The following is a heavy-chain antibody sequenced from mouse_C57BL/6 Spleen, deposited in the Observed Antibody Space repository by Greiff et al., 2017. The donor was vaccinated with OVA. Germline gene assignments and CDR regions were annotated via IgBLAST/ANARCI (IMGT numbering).Heavy chain of an antibody. CDR2: IDPSDSYT. D-gene: IGHD1-1*01. CDR1: GYTFTSYW. Sequence: QVQLKQPGAELVMPGASVKLSCKASGYTFTSYWMHWVKQRPGQGLEWIGEIDPSDSYTNYNQKFKGKSTLTVDKSSSTAYMQLSSLTSEDSAVYYCARGDGSSLNAMDYWGQGTSVTASS. V-gene: IGHV1-69*01. J-gene: IGHJ4*01. CDR3: ARGDGSSLNAMDY.